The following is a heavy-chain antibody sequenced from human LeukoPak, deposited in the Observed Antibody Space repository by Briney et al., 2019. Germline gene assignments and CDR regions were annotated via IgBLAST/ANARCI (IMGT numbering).Heavy chain of an antibody. CDR1: GGSISSGGYY. V-gene: IGHV4-61*08. CDR2: IYYSGST. D-gene: IGHD2-8*01. Sequence: TSETLSLTCTVSGGSISSGGYYWSWIRQPPGKGLEWIGYIYYSGSTNYNPSLKSRVTISVDTSKNQFSLKLSSVTAADTAVYYCAREKHGTNGVLDGMDVWGQGTTVTVSS. J-gene: IGHJ6*02. CDR3: AREKHGTNGVLDGMDV.